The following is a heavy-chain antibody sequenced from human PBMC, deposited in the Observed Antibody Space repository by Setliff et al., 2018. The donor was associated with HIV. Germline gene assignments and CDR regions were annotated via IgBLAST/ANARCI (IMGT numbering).Heavy chain of an antibody. J-gene: IGHJ4*02. V-gene: IGHV3-30*02. CDR1: GLTFSRYG. Sequence: GGSLRLSCAVSGLTFSRYGVHWVRQVPGKGLDWVTFIQYDESNKYYAESVKGRFTISRDNSRSTLYLQMNSRRPEDRAVYYCATTPHYARSGYYGWGQGTLVTVSS. D-gene: IGHD3-22*01. CDR3: ATTPHYARSGYYG. CDR2: IQYDESNK.